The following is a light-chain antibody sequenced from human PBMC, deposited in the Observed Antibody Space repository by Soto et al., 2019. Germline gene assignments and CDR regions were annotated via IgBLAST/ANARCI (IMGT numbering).Light chain of an antibody. CDR2: EVS. Sequence: QSALTQPVSVSGSPGQSITISCTGTSVGDYTYVSWYQQHPGKAPKVMIYEVSNRPSGVSNRFSGSKSGNTASLTISGLQAEDEADYYCSSYTSSNTWVFGGGTKLTVL. CDR3: SSYTSSNTWV. CDR1: SVGDYTY. J-gene: IGLJ3*02. V-gene: IGLV2-14*01.